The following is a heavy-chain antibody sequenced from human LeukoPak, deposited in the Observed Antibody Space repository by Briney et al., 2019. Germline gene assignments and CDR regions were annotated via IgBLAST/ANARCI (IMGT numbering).Heavy chain of an antibody. V-gene: IGHV3-30-3*01. CDR3: ARDGHGITIFGYFPH. CDR1: GFTFSNYV. CDR2: ISYDGSNI. Sequence: GRSLRLSCAASGFTFSNYVMHWVRQAPGKGLEWVAVISYDGSNIYYVDSVKGRFTISRDNSKNTLYLQMNSLRVEDTAVYYCARDGHGITIFGYFPHWGQGTLVTVSS. D-gene: IGHD3-9*01. J-gene: IGHJ1*01.